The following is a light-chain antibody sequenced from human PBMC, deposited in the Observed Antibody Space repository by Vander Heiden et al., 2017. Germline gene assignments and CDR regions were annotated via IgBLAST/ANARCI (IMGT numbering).Light chain of an antibody. Sequence: QSALTQPPSVSGSPGQSVTISRTGTSSDVGSSNRVSWYQQPPGTAPKVIIYKINSRPAGLPDRFSGTQSGNTASLTISGLQAEDEADYYCNSYTTSSAYVFETGTKVTVL. J-gene: IGLJ1*01. CDR1: SSDVGSSNR. CDR2: KIN. V-gene: IGLV2-18*02. CDR3: NSYTTSSAYV.